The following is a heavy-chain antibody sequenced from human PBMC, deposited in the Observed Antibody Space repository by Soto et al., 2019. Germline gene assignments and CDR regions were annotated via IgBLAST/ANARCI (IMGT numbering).Heavy chain of an antibody. CDR1: GGSISSGGYY. Sequence: TLSLTCTVSGGSISSGGYYWSWIRKHPGKGLEWIGYIYYSGSTYYNTSLKRRVTISVDTSKNQFSLKLSSVTAADTAVYYCARAAQGVYYGSGSYERWYFDLWGRGTLVTVSS. V-gene: IGHV4-31*03. CDR3: ARAAQGVYYGSGSYERWYFDL. J-gene: IGHJ2*01. D-gene: IGHD3-10*01. CDR2: IYYSGST.